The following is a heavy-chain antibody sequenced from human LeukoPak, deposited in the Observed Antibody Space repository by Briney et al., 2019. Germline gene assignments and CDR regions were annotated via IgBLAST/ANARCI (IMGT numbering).Heavy chain of an antibody. V-gene: IGHV4-59*12. Sequence: SETLSLTCTVSGGSISSYYWSWIRQPPGKGLEWIGYIYHSGSTYYNPSLKSRVTISVDRSKNQFSLKLSSVTAADTAVYYCARGGSSVQDFDYWAREPWSPSPQ. CDR2: IYHSGST. CDR3: ARGGSSVQDFDY. CDR1: GGSISSYY. D-gene: IGHD1-26*01. J-gene: IGHJ4*02.